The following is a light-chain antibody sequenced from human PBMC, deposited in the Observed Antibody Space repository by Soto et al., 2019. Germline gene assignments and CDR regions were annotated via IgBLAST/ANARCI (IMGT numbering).Light chain of an antibody. J-gene: IGKJ4*01. V-gene: IGKV3-15*01. Sequence: ILMTQSPATLSVSPGERATLSCRASQSVSSNLAWYQQKPGQPPRLLIYGVSTRATGVPARFSGSGSETDFSLTISSLQIEDFALYYCQQSNNWPPLTFGGGTKV. CDR2: GVS. CDR1: QSVSSN. CDR3: QQSNNWPPLT.